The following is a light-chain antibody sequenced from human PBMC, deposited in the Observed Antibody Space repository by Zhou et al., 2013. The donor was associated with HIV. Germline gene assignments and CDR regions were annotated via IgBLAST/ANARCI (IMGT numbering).Light chain of an antibody. CDR3: QQYNSYSRT. V-gene: IGKV1-16*01. J-gene: IGKJ1*01. Sequence: DIQMTQSPSSLSASVGDRVTITCRASQGITKSLAWYQQKPGKAPKLLIYAASSLQGGVPSRFSGSGSGTDFTLTISSLQPEDFATYYCQQYNSYSRTFGQGTKVEIK. CDR2: AAS. CDR1: QGITKS.